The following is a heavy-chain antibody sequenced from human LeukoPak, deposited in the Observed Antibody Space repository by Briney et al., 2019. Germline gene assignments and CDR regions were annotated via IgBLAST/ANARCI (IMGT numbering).Heavy chain of an antibody. CDR2: IYYNGNT. CDR3: ARGAGSRGLEAFDI. V-gene: IGHV4-59*11. CDR1: VGSISNHS. Sequence: SETLSLTCTVSVGSISNHSWTWIRQPPGKGLEWIGHIYYNGNTNYNPSLNNPSLKSRVTMSVDTSKNQFSLKLSSVTAADTAVYYCARGAGSRGLEAFDIWGQGTMVTVSS. J-gene: IGHJ3*02. D-gene: IGHD6-19*01.